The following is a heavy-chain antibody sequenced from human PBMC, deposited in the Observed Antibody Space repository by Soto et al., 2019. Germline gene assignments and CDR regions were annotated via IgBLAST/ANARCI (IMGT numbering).Heavy chain of an antibody. CDR2: ISGSGGST. CDR1: GFTFSSYA. Sequence: GGSLRLSCAASGFTFSSYAMDWVRQAPGKGLEWVSGISGSGGSTSYADSVKGRFTISRDNSKNTVYLQMDSLRAEDTAVYYCAKAYSSSWYSYYFDYRGQGTLVTVSS. D-gene: IGHD6-13*01. J-gene: IGHJ4*02. CDR3: AKAYSSSWYSYYFDY. V-gene: IGHV3-23*01.